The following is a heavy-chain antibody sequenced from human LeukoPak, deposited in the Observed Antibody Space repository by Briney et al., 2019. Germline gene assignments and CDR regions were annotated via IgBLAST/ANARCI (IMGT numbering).Heavy chain of an antibody. D-gene: IGHD3-16*01. CDR2: IGTDNGDT. Sequence: SVKVSCKSSGYTFTTYGITWVRQAPGQGLEWMGWIGTDNGDTNYAQKLQGRVTMTTDTSTSTAYMELRSLRSDDTAVYYCAREGLGELTLDCWGQGTLVTVSS. V-gene: IGHV1-18*01. CDR1: GYTFTTYG. CDR3: AREGLGELTLDC. J-gene: IGHJ4*02.